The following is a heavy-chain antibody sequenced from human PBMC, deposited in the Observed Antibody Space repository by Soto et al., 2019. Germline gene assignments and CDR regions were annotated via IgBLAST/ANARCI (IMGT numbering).Heavy chain of an antibody. CDR3: ARASGESYPGSRVFVS. J-gene: IGHJ4*02. V-gene: IGHV3-23*01. D-gene: IGHD3-10*01. Sequence: GGSLRLSCAASGFTFSNNAMSWVRRAPGKGLELVSIVTNTGGDKLYADSVKGRFIISRDNSKNTLYLQMNSLRAEDTAIYYCARASGESYPGSRVFVSWGQGTRVTVSS. CDR2: VTNTGGDK. CDR1: GFTFSNNA.